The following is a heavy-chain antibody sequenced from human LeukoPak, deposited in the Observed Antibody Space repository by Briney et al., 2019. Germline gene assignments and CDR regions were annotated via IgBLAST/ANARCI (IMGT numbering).Heavy chain of an antibody. Sequence: PSETLSLICTVSGASISTYDWGWIRQPPGKGLEWIGYIYAGSTNYSPSLESRVTMSVDTSKNQFSLKLSSVTAADTAVYYCARGEYTSGWYNFDFWGQGILVTVSS. CDR3: ARGEYTSGWYNFDF. V-gene: IGHV4-59*01. D-gene: IGHD6-19*01. CDR1: GASISTYD. J-gene: IGHJ4*02. CDR2: IYAGST.